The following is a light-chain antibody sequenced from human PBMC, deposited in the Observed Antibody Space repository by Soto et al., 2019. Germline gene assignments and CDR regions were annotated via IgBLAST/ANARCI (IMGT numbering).Light chain of an antibody. CDR3: QQYSTYEIFT. V-gene: IGKV1-5*03. Sequence: DIQMTQSPSTLSASVGDRVTITCRASQTINVWLAWFQQKPGRAPKLLIYKTSILESGVPSRFSGSGSGTEFTLTISSLQPDDFATYYCQQYSTYEIFTFGPGTKLDIK. CDR1: QTINVW. J-gene: IGKJ3*01. CDR2: KTS.